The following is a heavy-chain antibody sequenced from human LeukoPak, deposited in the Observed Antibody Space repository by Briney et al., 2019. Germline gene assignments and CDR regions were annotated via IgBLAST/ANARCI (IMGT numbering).Heavy chain of an antibody. J-gene: IGHJ5*02. D-gene: IGHD3-3*01. CDR3: ARGLRSYDFWSGYPKPNWFDP. V-gene: IGHV1-2*02. CDR2: INPNSGGT. Sequence: ASVKVSCKASGYTFTGYYMHWVRQAPGQGLEWMGWINPNSGGTNYAQKFQGRVTITADKSTSTAYMELSSLRSEDTAVYYCARGLRSYDFWSGYPKPNWFDPWGQGTLVTVSS. CDR1: GYTFTGYY.